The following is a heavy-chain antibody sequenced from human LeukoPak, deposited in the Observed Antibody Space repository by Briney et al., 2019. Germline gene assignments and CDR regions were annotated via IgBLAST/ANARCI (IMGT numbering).Heavy chain of an antibody. D-gene: IGHD6-13*01. CDR3: AKAPSIAAAGTALNY. Sequence: GGSLRLSCAASGFTFSSYEMNWVRQAPGKGLEWVSAISGSGGSTYYADSVKGRFTISRDNSKNTLYLQMNSLRAEDTAVYYCAKAPSIAAAGTALNYWGQGTLVTVSS. CDR1: GFTFSSYE. J-gene: IGHJ4*02. CDR2: ISGSGGST. V-gene: IGHV3-23*01.